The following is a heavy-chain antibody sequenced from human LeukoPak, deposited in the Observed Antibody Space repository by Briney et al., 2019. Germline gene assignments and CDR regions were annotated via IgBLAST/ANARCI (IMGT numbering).Heavy chain of an antibody. Sequence: PSETLSLTCTVSGGSISSSSYYWGWIRQPPGTGLEWIGSIYYSGSTYYNPSLKSRVTISVDTSKNQFSLKLSSVTAADTAVYYCARDDRDGYNLAKSDYWGQGTLVTVSS. CDR1: GGSISSSSYY. CDR3: ARDDRDGYNLAKSDY. V-gene: IGHV4-39*02. J-gene: IGHJ4*02. CDR2: IYYSGST. D-gene: IGHD5-24*01.